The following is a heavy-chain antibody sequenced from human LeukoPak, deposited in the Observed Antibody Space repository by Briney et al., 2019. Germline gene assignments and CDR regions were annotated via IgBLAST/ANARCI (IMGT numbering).Heavy chain of an antibody. D-gene: IGHD3-10*01. CDR3: ARDIRGSGNYGWFDP. V-gene: IGHV3-48*03. CDR2: ITRSGSTT. CDR1: GFTFSLYE. J-gene: IGHJ5*02. Sequence: GGSLRLSCAASGFTFSLYEMTWVRQAPGKGLEWVSYITRSGSTTYYLDSVRGRFTISRDNSKNTLYLQMNSLRAEDTAIYSCARDIRGSGNYGWFDPWGQGTLVTVSS.